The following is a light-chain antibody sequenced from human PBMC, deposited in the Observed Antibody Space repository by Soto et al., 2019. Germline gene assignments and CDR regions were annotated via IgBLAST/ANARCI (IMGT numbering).Light chain of an antibody. CDR3: QQYNNWPPLT. Sequence: EIVMTQSPATLSVSPGDRATLSCRASQSGSSSLAWYQQIPGQAPRLLIYDASTRATGIPARFGGSGSGTEFTLTISSLQSEDFAVYYWQQYNNWPPLTFGGGTKVELK. J-gene: IGKJ4*01. V-gene: IGKV3-15*01. CDR1: QSGSSS. CDR2: DAS.